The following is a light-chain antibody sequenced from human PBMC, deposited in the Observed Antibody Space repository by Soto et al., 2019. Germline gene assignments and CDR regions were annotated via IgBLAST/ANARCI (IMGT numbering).Light chain of an antibody. V-gene: IGKV1-5*03. CDR1: QSISSW. CDR2: KAS. CDR3: QQYNSLWT. J-gene: IGKJ1*01. Sequence: DIQMTQSPSTLSASVGDRVTITCRASQSISSWLAWYQQKPWKAPKLLIYKASSLESGVPSRFSGSGSGTELTLTISSLQPDDFAAYYCQQYNSLWTFGQGTKVEIK.